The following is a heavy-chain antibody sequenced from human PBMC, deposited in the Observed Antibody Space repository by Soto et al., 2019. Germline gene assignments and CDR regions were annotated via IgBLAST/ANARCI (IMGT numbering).Heavy chain of an antibody. J-gene: IGHJ4*02. CDR3: ARAVAVAADFDY. CDR1: GYTFTGYA. CDR2: INAGNGNT. V-gene: IGHV1-3*05. D-gene: IGHD6-19*01. Sequence: QVQLVQSGAEEKKPGASVKVSCKASGYTFTGYAMHWVRQAPGQRLEWMGWINAGNGNTKYSHKFQGRVTITRDTSASTAYMALSSLRSEDTAVYYCARAVAVAADFDYWGQGTLVTVSS.